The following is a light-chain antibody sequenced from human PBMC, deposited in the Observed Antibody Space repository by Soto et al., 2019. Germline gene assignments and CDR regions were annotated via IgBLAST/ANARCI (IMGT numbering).Light chain of an antibody. CDR1: AGDVAAYNL. CDR2: DVT. J-gene: IGLJ1*01. CDR3: SSHTSSRSLV. V-gene: IGLV2-14*03. Sequence: QAVVTQPASVSGSPGQSITISCTGSAGDVAAYNLVSWYQHHPGKAPKLLIYDVTHRPSGVSDRFSASKSGNTASLTISGLQTEDEADYYCSSHTSSRSLVFGTGTKLTVL.